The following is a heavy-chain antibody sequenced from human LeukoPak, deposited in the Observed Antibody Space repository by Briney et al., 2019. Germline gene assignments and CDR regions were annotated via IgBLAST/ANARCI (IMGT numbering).Heavy chain of an antibody. Sequence: GGSLRLSCAASGFTFSSYGMHWVRQAPGKGLEWVAVISYDGSNNYYADSVKGRFTISRDNSKNTLYLQMNSLRAEDTAVYYCAKESSSGWNAISNNCIDYWGQGTLVTVSS. CDR2: ISYDGSNN. J-gene: IGHJ4*02. CDR1: GFTFSSYG. D-gene: IGHD6-19*01. CDR3: AKESSSGWNAISNNCIDY. V-gene: IGHV3-30*18.